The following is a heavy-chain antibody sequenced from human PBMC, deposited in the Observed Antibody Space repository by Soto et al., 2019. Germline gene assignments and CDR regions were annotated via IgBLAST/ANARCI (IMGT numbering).Heavy chain of an antibody. V-gene: IGHV4-59*01. CDR2: IYYSGST. J-gene: IGHJ6*02. Sequence: SETLSLTCTVSGGSISSYYWSWIRQPPGKGLEWIGYIYYSGSTNYNPSLKSRVTISVDTSKNQFSLKLSSVTAADTAVYYCARARSSSGSYQYYYYYGMDVWGQGTTVTVSS. CDR3: ARARSSSGSYQYYYYYGMDV. CDR1: GGSISSYY. D-gene: IGHD1-26*01.